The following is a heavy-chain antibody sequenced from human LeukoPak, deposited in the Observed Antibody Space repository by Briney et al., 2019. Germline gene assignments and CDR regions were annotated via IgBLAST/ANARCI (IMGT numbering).Heavy chain of an antibody. J-gene: IGHJ4*02. V-gene: IGHV3-15*01. Sequence: GGSLRLSCAASGFTFSNAWMSWVRQAPGKGLEWVGRIKSKTDGGTADYAAPVKGRFTISRDDSKNTLYLQMNSPKTEDTAVYYCTTVGHCSSTSCYAHWGQGTLVTVSS. CDR2: IKSKTDGGTA. CDR3: TTVGHCSSTSCYAH. CDR1: GFTFSNAW. D-gene: IGHD2-2*01.